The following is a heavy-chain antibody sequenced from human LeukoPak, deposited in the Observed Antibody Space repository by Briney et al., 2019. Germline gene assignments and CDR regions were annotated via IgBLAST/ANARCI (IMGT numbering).Heavy chain of an antibody. J-gene: IGHJ3*02. CDR1: GFTFSTYT. V-gene: IGHV3-21*01. D-gene: IGHD6-13*01. CDR2: ILSTSSNT. CDR3: ARAQIAAAGTGPFDI. Sequence: AGGSLRLSCAASGFTFSTYTLNWVRQAPGRGLERVSSILSTSSNTYYADSVTGRFSISRDNTENSVYLQMDSLRAEDTAVYYCARAQIAAAGTGPFDIWGQGTLVTVSS.